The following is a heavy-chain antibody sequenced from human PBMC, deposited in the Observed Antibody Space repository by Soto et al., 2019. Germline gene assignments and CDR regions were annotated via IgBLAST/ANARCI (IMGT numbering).Heavy chain of an antibody. CDR3: AEEAPYFDVWGSQSTVFDY. J-gene: IGHJ4*02. Sequence: QVQLVESGGGLVKPGGSLRLSCTVSGFTFSDFDMSWIRQAPGKGLEWISYISDSGSAIYYADSMKGRFTISRDNAKNSLFLQMKSLRYEDTAVYYCAEEAPYFDVWGSQSTVFDYWGQGTLVTVSS. V-gene: IGHV3-11*01. D-gene: IGHD3-3*01. CDR2: ISDSGSAI. CDR1: GFTFSDFD.